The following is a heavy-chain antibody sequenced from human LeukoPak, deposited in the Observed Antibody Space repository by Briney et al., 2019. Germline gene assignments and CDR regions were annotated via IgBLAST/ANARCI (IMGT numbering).Heavy chain of an antibody. CDR3: AREDVDIVDKLPYYGMDV. CDR1: GATFSSYA. CDR2: IIPILGIA. V-gene: IGHV1-69*04. Sequence: ASGKVSCKASGATFSSYAISLVRQAPGQGLELVGRIIPILGIANYAQKVQGRVTITADKSTSTASMEVSGLRSEDTAVYYCAREDVDIVDKLPYYGMDVWGQGTTVPVSS. D-gene: IGHD5-12*01. J-gene: IGHJ6*02.